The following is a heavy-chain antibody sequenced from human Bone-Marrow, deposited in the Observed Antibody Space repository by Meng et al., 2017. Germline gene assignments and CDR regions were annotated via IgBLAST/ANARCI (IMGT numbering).Heavy chain of an antibody. V-gene: IGHV4-34*01. D-gene: IGHD4-11*01. Sequence: QVQLHEWGPGLLKPSETLSLTCVVFGGSFSDYYWSWIRQPPGKGLEWIGEINHSGSTNYNPSLESRATISVDTSQNNLSLKLSSVTAADSAVYYCARGPTTMAHDFDYWGQGTLVTVSS. J-gene: IGHJ4*02. CDR3: ARGPTTMAHDFDY. CDR1: GGSFSDYY. CDR2: INHSGST.